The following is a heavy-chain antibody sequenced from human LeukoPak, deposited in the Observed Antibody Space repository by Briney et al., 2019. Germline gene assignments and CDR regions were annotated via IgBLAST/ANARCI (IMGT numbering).Heavy chain of an antibody. CDR1: GFTFGSYS. CDR3: ARDSPPYCGGDCYSDY. V-gene: IGHV3-21*01. D-gene: IGHD2-21*02. J-gene: IGHJ4*02. CDR2: ISSSSSYI. Sequence: GGSLRLSCAASGFTFGSYSMNWVRQAPGKGLEWVSSISSSSSYIYYADSVKGRFTISRDNAKNSLYLQMNSLRAEDTAVYYCARDSPPYCGGDCYSDYWGQGTLVTVSS.